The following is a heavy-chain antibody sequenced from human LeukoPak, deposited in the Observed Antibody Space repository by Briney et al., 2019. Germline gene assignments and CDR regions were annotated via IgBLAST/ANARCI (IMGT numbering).Heavy chain of an antibody. Sequence: ASVKVSCKASGYTFTSYYMHWVRQAPGQGLEWMGIINPSGGSTSYAQKFQGRVTMTRDTSTSTVYMELSSQRSEDTAVYYCARGGPTQYYYDSSGYWFDYWGQGTLVTVSS. CDR3: ARGGPTQYYYDSSGYWFDY. CDR1: GYTFTSYY. D-gene: IGHD3-22*01. V-gene: IGHV1-46*01. J-gene: IGHJ4*02. CDR2: INPSGGST.